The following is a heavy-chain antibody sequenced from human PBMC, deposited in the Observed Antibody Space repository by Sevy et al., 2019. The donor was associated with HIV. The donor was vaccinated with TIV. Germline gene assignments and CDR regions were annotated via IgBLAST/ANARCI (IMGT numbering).Heavy chain of an antibody. CDR3: ARGDSLVVPPATVDY. D-gene: IGHD2-2*01. J-gene: IGHJ4*02. CDR2: INPHIGGT. Sequence: ASVKVSCKASGYTFTDYYIHWVRQAPGQGFEWMGWINPHIGGTNFAQTFQGRVTMTRDTSISTAYLDLSRLRSDDTAIYYCARGDSLVVPPATVDYWGQGTLVTVSS. CDR1: GYTFTDYY. V-gene: IGHV1-2*02.